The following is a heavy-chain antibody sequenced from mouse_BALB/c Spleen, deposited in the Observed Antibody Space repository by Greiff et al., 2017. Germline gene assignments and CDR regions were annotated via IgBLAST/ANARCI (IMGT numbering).Heavy chain of an antibody. Sequence: EVKLVESGGGLVKPGGSLKLSCAASGFTFSSYAMSWVRQTPEKRLEWVATISSGGSYTYYPVSVKGRFTISRDNAKNTLYLQMSSLRSEDTAMYYCARSYYGSSLSFAYWGQGTLVTVSA. CDR3: ARSYYGSSLSFAY. V-gene: IGHV5-9-3*01. D-gene: IGHD1-1*01. CDR1: GFTFSSYA. J-gene: IGHJ3*01. CDR2: ISSGGSYT.